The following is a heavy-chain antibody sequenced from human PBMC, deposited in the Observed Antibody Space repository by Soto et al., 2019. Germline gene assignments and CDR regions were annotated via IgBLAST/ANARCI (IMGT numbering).Heavy chain of an antibody. CDR3: ARGLWIQLWLQSHYFDD. J-gene: IGHJ4*02. D-gene: IGHD5-18*01. V-gene: IGHV4-34*01. Sequence: PSETLSLTCAVYGGSFSGYYWSWIRQPPGKGLEWIGEINHSGSTNYNPSLKSRVTISVDTSKNQFSLKLSSVTAADTAVYYCARGLWIQLWLQSHYFDDWGQGTLVTVSS. CDR1: GGSFSGYY. CDR2: INHSGST.